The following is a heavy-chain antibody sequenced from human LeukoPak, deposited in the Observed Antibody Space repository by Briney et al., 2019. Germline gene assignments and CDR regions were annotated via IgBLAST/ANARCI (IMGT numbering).Heavy chain of an antibody. Sequence: GGSLRLSCAASGFTFTSFWMSWVRQAPGKGLEWVANIKADGSEKYYVDSVKGRFTISRDDAKRTVDLQMDNLRAEDTAIYYCAYRNNFEYWGQGALVTVSS. CDR1: GFTFTSFW. V-gene: IGHV3-7*05. D-gene: IGHD1-26*01. CDR2: IKADGSEK. J-gene: IGHJ4*02. CDR3: AYRNNFEY.